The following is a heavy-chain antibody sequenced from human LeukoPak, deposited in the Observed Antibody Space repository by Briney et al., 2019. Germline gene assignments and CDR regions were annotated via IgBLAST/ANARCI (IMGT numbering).Heavy chain of an antibody. CDR1: GFTFSSYG. CDR3: ARDLYSSGDYYFQH. CDR2: IWYDGSNT. V-gene: IGHV3-33*01. Sequence: PGGSLRLSCAASGFTFSSYGMHWVRQAPGKGLEWMAVIWYDGSNTYYADSVKGRFTISRDNSKNTLYLQMNSLRAEDTAVYYCARDLYSSGDYYFQHWGQGTLVTVSS. D-gene: IGHD3-22*01. J-gene: IGHJ1*01.